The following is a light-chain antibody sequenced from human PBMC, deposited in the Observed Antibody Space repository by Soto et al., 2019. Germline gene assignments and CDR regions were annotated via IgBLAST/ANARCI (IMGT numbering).Light chain of an antibody. V-gene: IGKV4-1*01. CDR1: QSIFYSSNNKNY. CDR3: QQYYSIPPA. Sequence: DIVMTQSPDSLAVSLGERVTINCKSSQSIFYSSNNKNYLAWYQQKPRQPPKLLIYWASTRESGVPDRFSGSGSATDFTLTISSLQAEDVAVYYCQQYYSIPPAFGGGTKVEIK. J-gene: IGKJ4*01. CDR2: WAS.